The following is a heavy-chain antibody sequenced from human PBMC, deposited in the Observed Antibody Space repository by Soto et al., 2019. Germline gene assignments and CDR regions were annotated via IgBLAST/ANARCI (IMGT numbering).Heavy chain of an antibody. Sequence: GSLRLSCTASGFTFGDYAMSWVRQAPGKGLEWVGFIRSKAYGGTTEYAASVKGRFTISRDDSKSIAYLQMNSLKTEDTAVYYCTREDSSGYYYYYYGMDVWGQGTTVTVSS. J-gene: IGHJ6*02. V-gene: IGHV3-49*04. CDR1: GFTFGDYA. D-gene: IGHD3-22*01. CDR3: TREDSSGYYYYYYGMDV. CDR2: IRSKAYGGTT.